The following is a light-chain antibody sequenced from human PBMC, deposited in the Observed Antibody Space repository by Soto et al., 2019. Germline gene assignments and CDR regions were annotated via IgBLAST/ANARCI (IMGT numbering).Light chain of an antibody. J-gene: IGKJ1*01. CDR2: AAS. V-gene: IGKV1-39*01. CDR3: QQSYSTPET. Sequence: DIQMTQSPSSLSASVGDRVTITCRASQSISSFLNWYQQKPGKAPRLLIYAASILQSGVPSRFSASGSGTDFTLTISSLQPEDFATYYCQQSYSTPETFGQGTKVEIK. CDR1: QSISSF.